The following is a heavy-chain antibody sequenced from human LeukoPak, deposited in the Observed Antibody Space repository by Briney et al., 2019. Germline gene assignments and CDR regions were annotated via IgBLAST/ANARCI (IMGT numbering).Heavy chain of an antibody. CDR2: IYYSGST. CDR1: GGSISSSSYY. D-gene: IGHD6-19*01. J-gene: IGHJ4*02. Sequence: PSETLSLTCTVSGGSISSSSYYWGWIRQPPGKGLEWIGGIYYSGSTYYNPSLKSRVTISVDTSKNQFSLKLSSVTAADTAVYYCAAPARGWLGEFDYWGQGTLVTVSS. V-gene: IGHV4-39*01. CDR3: AAPARGWLGEFDY.